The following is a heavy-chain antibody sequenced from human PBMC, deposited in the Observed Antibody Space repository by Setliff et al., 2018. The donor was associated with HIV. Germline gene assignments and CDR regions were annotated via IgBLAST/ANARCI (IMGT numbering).Heavy chain of an antibody. Sequence: ASVKVSCKASGYTFTSYAMHWVRQAPGQRLEWMGWINAGNGNTKYSQKFQGRGTITRDTSASTAYMELSSLRSEDTAVYYCAREPAGSGSGSFGFWGQGTLVTVSS. CDR1: GYTFTSYA. V-gene: IGHV1-3*01. J-gene: IGHJ4*02. D-gene: IGHD3-10*01. CDR3: AREPAGSGSGSFGF. CDR2: INAGNGNT.